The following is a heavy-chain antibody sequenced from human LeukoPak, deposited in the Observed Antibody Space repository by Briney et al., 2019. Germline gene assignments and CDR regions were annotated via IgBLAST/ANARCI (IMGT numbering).Heavy chain of an antibody. D-gene: IGHD1-26*01. CDR2: IYPGDSDT. J-gene: IGHJ4*02. V-gene: IGHV5-51*01. Sequence: GESLKISCKGSDYNFNMYWIGWVRQMPGKGLEWMGIIYPGDSDTRYSPSFQGQVTISADKSISTAYLQWSSLKASDTATYYCARRVVGATYFDYWGQGTLVTVSS. CDR1: DYNFNMYW. CDR3: ARRVVGATYFDY.